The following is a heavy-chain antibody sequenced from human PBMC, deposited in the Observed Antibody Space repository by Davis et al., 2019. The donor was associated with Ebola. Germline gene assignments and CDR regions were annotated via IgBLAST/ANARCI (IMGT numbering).Heavy chain of an antibody. Sequence: MPGGSLRLSCAVYGGSISSYYWSWIRQPPGKGLEWIGYIYYSGSTNYNPSLKSRVTISVDTSKNQFSLKLSSVTAADTAVYYCARGDSYYDPSGYYAGPEAPDHWGQGTLVSVSS. CDR1: GGSISSYY. CDR3: ARGDSYYDPSGYYAGPEAPDH. V-gene: IGHV4-59*12. J-gene: IGHJ4*02. CDR2: IYYSGST. D-gene: IGHD3-22*01.